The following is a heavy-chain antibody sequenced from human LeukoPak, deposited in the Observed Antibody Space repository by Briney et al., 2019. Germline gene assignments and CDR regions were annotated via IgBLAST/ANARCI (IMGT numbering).Heavy chain of an antibody. D-gene: IGHD6-13*01. Sequence: SETLSLTCAVYGGSFSGYYWSWIRQPPGKGLEWIGEINHSGSTNYNPSLKSRVTISVDTSKNQFSLKLSSVTAADTAVYYCARGIRKGIAAAGYWGQGTLVTVSS. CDR3: ARGIRKGIAAAGY. CDR2: INHSGST. J-gene: IGHJ4*02. CDR1: GGSFSGYY. V-gene: IGHV4-34*01.